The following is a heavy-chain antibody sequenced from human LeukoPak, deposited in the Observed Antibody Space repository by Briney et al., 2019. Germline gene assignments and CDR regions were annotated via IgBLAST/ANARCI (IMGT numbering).Heavy chain of an antibody. J-gene: IGHJ3*02. Sequence: ASVKVSCKASGYTFTDYYMHWVRQAPGQGLEWMGRINPNSGGTNYAQKFQGRVTMTRDTSISTAYMELSRLRSDDTAVYSCARWTSSTDAFGIWGQGTVVTVSS. V-gene: IGHV1-2*06. D-gene: IGHD6-13*01. CDR1: GYTFTDYY. CDR3: ARWTSSTDAFGI. CDR2: INPNSGGT.